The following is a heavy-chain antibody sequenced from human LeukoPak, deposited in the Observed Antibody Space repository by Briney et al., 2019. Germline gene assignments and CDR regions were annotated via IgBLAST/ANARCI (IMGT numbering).Heavy chain of an antibody. CDR2: IYYSGST. V-gene: IGHV4-59*08. Sequence: SETLSLTCTVSGGSISSYYWSWIRQPPGKGLEWIGYIYYSGSTNYNPSLKSRVTISVDTSKNQFSLKLSSVTAADTAVYYCASRNTVVPAADYYYMDVWGKGTTVTVSS. J-gene: IGHJ6*03. D-gene: IGHD2-2*01. CDR3: ASRNTVVPAADYYYMDV. CDR1: GGSISSYY.